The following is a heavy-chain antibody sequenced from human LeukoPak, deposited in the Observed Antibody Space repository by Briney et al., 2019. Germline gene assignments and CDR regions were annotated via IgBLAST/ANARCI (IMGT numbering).Heavy chain of an antibody. CDR2: IYYSGST. CDR3: ARGWSKHIVVVTAIRAKSFDY. D-gene: IGHD2-21*02. Sequence: SETLSLTCTVSGGSISSYYWSWVRQPPEKGLEWIGYIYYSGSTNYNPSLKSRVTISVDTSKNQFSLKLSSVTAADTAVYYCARGWSKHIVVVTAIRAKSFDYWGQGTLVTVSS. CDR1: GGSISSYY. J-gene: IGHJ4*02. V-gene: IGHV4-59*12.